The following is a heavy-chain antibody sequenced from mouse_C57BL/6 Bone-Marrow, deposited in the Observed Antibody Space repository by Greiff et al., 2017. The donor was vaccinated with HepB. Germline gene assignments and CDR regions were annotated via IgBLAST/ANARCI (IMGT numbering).Heavy chain of an antibody. Sequence: EVQLQQSGAELVRPGASVKLSCTASGFNIKDYYMHCVKQRPEQGLEWIGRIDPEDGDTEYAPKFQGKATMTADTSSNTAYLQLSSLTSEDTAVYYCTTFPPLDGSSYDYWGQGTTLTVSS. CDR1: GFNIKDYY. V-gene: IGHV14-1*01. D-gene: IGHD1-1*01. J-gene: IGHJ2*01. CDR3: TTFPPLDGSSYDY. CDR2: IDPEDGDT.